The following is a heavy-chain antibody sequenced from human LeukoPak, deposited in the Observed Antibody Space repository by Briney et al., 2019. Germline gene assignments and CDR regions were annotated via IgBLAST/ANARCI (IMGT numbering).Heavy chain of an antibody. J-gene: IGHJ4*02. CDR1: GFTFSSYA. V-gene: IGHV3-30-3*01. Sequence: GGSLRLSCAASGFTFSSYAMHWVHQAPGKGLEWVAVISYDGSNKYYADSVKGRFTISRDNSKNALYLQMNSLRAEDTAVYYCARGAYYYDSSGYYWGQGTLVTVSS. CDR3: ARGAYYYDSSGYY. CDR2: ISYDGSNK. D-gene: IGHD3-22*01.